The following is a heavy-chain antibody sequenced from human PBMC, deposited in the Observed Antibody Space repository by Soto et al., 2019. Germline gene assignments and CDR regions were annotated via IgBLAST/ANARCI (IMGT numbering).Heavy chain of an antibody. CDR1: GFTFSSYS. D-gene: IGHD3-3*01. CDR2: ISSSSYI. CDR3: AREPSYYDFWSGYPSQGIDY. V-gene: IGHV3-21*01. J-gene: IGHJ4*02. Sequence: PGGSLRLSCAASGFTFSSYSMNWVRQAPGKGLEWVSSISSSSYIYYADSVKGRFTISRDNAKNSLYLQMNSLRAEDTAVYYCAREPSYYDFWSGYPSQGIDYWGQGTLVTVSS.